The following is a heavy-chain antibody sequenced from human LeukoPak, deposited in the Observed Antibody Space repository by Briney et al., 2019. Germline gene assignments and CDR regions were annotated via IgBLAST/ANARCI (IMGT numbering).Heavy chain of an antibody. CDR1: GFTFSSYG. D-gene: IGHD3-22*01. J-gene: IGHJ3*02. Sequence: GGSLRLSCAASGFTFSSYGMHWVRQAPGTGLEWVAFIRYDGGNKYYADSVKGRFTISRDNAKNSLYLQMNSLRAEDTAVYYCARETRTYYYDSSGYYSTNAFDIWGQGTMVTVSS. CDR2: IRYDGGNK. CDR3: ARETRTYYYDSSGYYSTNAFDI. V-gene: IGHV3-30*02.